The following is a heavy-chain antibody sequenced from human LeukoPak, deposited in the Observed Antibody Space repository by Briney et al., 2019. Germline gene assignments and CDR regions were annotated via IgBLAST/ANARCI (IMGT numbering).Heavy chain of an antibody. J-gene: IGHJ4*02. CDR3: ARDQTTVGLDF. CDR2: IKQDGSEK. V-gene: IGHV3-7*03. Sequence: PGGSLRLSCGASGFTFSSHWMSWVRQVPGKGLEWVANIKQDGSEKYYVDSVEGRFTISRDNAKNSLYLLMNSLRAEDTAVYFCARDQTTVGLDFWGQGTLVSVSS. CDR1: GFTFSSHW. D-gene: IGHD4-23*01.